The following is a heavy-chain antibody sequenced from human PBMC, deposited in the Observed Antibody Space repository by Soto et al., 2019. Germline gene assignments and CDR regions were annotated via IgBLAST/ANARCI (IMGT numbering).Heavy chain of an antibody. V-gene: IGHV3-23*01. CDR3: AKDHFSAERILGFLEWPQGYYFDY. CDR1: GFTFSSYA. Sequence: GGSLRLSCAASGFTFSSYAMSWVRQAPGKGLEWVSAISGSGGSTYYADSVKGRFTISRDNSKNTLYLQMNSLRAEDTAVYYCAKDHFSAERILGFLEWPQGYYFDYWGQGTLVTVSS. J-gene: IGHJ4*02. D-gene: IGHD3-3*01. CDR2: ISGSGGST.